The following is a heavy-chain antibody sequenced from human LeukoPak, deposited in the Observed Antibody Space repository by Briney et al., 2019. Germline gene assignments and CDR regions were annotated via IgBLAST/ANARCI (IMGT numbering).Heavy chain of an antibody. Sequence: ASVKVSCKASGYTFTSYDINWVRQATGQGLEWMGWMNPNSGNTGYAQKFQGRATITRNTSISTAYMELSSLRSEDTAVYYCARGYDSTGGSLGYWGQGTLVTVSS. CDR1: GYTFTSYD. V-gene: IGHV1-8*03. CDR2: MNPNSGNT. J-gene: IGHJ4*02. D-gene: IGHD6-25*01. CDR3: ARGYDSTGGSLGY.